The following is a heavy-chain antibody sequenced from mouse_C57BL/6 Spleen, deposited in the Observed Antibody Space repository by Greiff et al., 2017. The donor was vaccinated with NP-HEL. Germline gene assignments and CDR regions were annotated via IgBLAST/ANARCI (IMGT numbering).Heavy chain of an antibody. CDR1: GYTFTSYW. Sequence: QVQLQQSGAELVRPGTSVKLSCKASGYTFTSYWMHWVKQRPGQGLEWIGVIDPSDSYTNYNQKFKGKATLTVDTSSSTAYMQLSSLTSEDSAVYYCARGYGSTRYFDYWGQGTTLTVSS. D-gene: IGHD1-1*01. CDR3: ARGYGSTRYFDY. CDR2: IDPSDSYT. V-gene: IGHV1-59*01. J-gene: IGHJ2*01.